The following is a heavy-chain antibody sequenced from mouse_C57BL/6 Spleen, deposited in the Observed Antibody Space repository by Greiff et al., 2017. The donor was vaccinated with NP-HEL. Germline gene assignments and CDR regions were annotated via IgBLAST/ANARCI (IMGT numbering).Heavy chain of an antibody. Sequence: QVQLQQPGAELVMPGASVKLSCKASGYTFTSYWMHWVKQRPGQGLEWIGEIDPSDSYTNYNQKFKGKSTLTVDKSSSTAYMQLSSLTSEDSAVYYGASAQTTGAMDYWGQGTSVTVSS. V-gene: IGHV1-69*01. CDR1: GYTFTSYW. J-gene: IGHJ4*01. CDR2: IDPSDSYT. D-gene: IGHD1-1*01. CDR3: ASAQTTGAMDY.